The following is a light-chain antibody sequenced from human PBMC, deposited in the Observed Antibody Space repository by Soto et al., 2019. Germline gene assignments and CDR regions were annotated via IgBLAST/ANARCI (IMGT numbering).Light chain of an antibody. V-gene: IGLV2-11*01. J-gene: IGLJ1*01. CDR2: DVS. Sequence: QSALTQPRSVSGSPGQSVTISCTGTSSDTGLYNYVSWFQQHPGKVPKLMIFDVSKRPSGVPDRFSGSKSGNTASLTISGLQAEDEADYYCCSYAGSYAYVFGTGTKVTVL. CDR1: SSDTGLYNY. CDR3: CSYAGSYAYV.